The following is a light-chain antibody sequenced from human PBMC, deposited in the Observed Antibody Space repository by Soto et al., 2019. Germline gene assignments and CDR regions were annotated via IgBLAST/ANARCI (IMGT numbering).Light chain of an antibody. CDR3: QQSYSTLRT. V-gene: IGKV1-39*01. J-gene: IGKJ1*01. Sequence: GDSVTITCRASQSISRWLAWYQQKPGRAPQLLIYAASTLQSGVPSRFSGSGSGTDFALTISSLQPEDFATYYCQQSYSTLRTFGQGTKVDIK. CDR1: QSISRW. CDR2: AAS.